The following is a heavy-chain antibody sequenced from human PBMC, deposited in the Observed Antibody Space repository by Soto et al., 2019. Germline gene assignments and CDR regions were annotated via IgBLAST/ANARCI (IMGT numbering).Heavy chain of an antibody. Sequence: PGESLKISCKGSGYSFTSYWIGWVRQMPGKGLEWMGIIYPGDSDTRYSPSFQGQVTISADKSISTAYLQWSSLKASDTAMYYCARHGDVLRFLEWLPPKYYGMDVWGQGTTVTGSS. J-gene: IGHJ6*02. CDR2: IYPGDSDT. V-gene: IGHV5-51*01. CDR3: ARHGDVLRFLEWLPPKYYGMDV. D-gene: IGHD3-3*01. CDR1: GYSFTSYW.